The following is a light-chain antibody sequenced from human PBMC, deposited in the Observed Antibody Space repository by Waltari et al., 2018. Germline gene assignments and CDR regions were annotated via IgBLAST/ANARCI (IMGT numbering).Light chain of an antibody. J-gene: IGLJ2*01. CDR3: QSADSSGTNVV. CDR2: KDS. Sequence: SYELTQPPSVSVSPGQTARITCSGDALPKQHAYWYQQKLGQAPVLVIYKDSERPSGIPERFSGSSSGTTVTLTISGVQAEDEADYYCQSADSSGTNVVFGGGTKLTVL. CDR1: ALPKQH. V-gene: IGLV3-25*03.